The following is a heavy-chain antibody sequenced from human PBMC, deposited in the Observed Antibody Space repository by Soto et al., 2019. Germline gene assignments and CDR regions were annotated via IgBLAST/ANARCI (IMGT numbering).Heavy chain of an antibody. V-gene: IGHV3-23*01. D-gene: IGHD3-10*01. CDR1: GFTFSSYA. CDR2: ISGSGGST. J-gene: IGHJ6*01. CDR3: AKAGVSYMVRGVKHSYYYGMGV. Sequence: EVQLLESGGGLVQPGGSLRLSCAASGFTFSSYAMSWVRQAPGKGLEWVSAISGSGGSTYYADSVKGRFTISRDNSKNTVYLQMNRLRAEDTAVIYCAKAGVSYMVRGVKHSYYYGMGVWGPGTTVTGSS.